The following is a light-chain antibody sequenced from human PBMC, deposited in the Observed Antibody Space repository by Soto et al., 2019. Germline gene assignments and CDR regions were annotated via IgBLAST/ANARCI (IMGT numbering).Light chain of an antibody. CDR2: LGS. Sequence: VMTQSPLSLPVTPGESASISCRSSHSLLHRDGKNYLNWYLQKPGQSPQLLIFLGSYRASGVPDRFGGSGSGTDFTLKISRVEAEDVGVYYCMQSAQTPWAFGQGTKVDIK. CDR3: MQSAQTPWA. V-gene: IGKV2-28*01. CDR1: HSLLHRDGKNY. J-gene: IGKJ1*01.